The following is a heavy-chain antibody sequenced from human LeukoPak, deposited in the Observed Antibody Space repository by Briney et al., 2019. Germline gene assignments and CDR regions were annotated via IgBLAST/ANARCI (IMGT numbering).Heavy chain of an antibody. J-gene: IGHJ4*02. V-gene: IGHV3-48*01. CDR3: AYTPKRPY. CDR2: ISSSSSTI. Sequence: HPGGSLRLSCAASGFTFDDYGMSWVRQAPGKGLEWVSYISSSSSTIYYADSVKGRFTISRDNAKNSPYLQMNSLRAEDTAVYYCAYTPKRPYWGQGTLVTVSS. D-gene: IGHD2-2*02. CDR1: GFTFDDYG.